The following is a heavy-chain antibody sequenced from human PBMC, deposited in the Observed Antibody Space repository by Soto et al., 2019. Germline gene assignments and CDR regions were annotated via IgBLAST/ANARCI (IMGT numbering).Heavy chain of an antibody. V-gene: IGHV1-69*13. D-gene: IGHD6-19*01. CDR1: RVAFSKFI. J-gene: IGHJ6*02. CDR2: IIPIFGTA. Sequence: SVKVSCKASRVAFSKFIVTWVRQAPGLGLEWVGGIIPIFGTANYAQKFQGRVTITADESTSTSYMEVNNLRSEDTAVYYWAKVRYSSPMGYYYGMDVWGQGTTVTVSS. CDR3: AKVRYSSPMGYYYGMDV.